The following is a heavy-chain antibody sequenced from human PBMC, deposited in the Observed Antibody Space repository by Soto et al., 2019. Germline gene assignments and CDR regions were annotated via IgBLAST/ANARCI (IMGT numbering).Heavy chain of an antibody. CDR2: IFFSGTT. CDR1: GESINSGAHE. CDR3: ATGGGSGSYSFDN. Sequence: QVQLQESGPGLVKPSQTLSLTCTVSGESINSGAHEWSWIRQSPGKGLEWIGYIFFSGTTNYHPSFKSRVTMSVDASKNQFSLQLNSVTAADTAVYFCATGGGSGSYSFDNWGQGTLVTVSS. J-gene: IGHJ4*02. D-gene: IGHD3-10*01. V-gene: IGHV4-30-4*01.